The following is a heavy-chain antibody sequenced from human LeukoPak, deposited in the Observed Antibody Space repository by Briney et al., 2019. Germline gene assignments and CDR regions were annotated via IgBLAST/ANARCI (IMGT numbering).Heavy chain of an antibody. Sequence: PSETLSLTCTVSGGSISSSSYYWGWIRQPPGKGLEWIGNIYYSGSTYYNPSLKSRVTISVDTSKDQFSLKLSSVTAADTAVYYCASHPYSSSWYYFDYWGQGTLVTVSS. D-gene: IGHD6-13*01. CDR1: GGSISSSSYY. CDR3: ASHPYSSSWYYFDY. CDR2: IYYSGST. J-gene: IGHJ4*02. V-gene: IGHV4-39*07.